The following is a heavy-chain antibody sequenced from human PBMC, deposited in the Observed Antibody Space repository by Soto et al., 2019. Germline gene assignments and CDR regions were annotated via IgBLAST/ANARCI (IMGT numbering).Heavy chain of an antibody. Sequence: GGSLRLSCAASGFTFSSYAMSWVRQAPGKGLEWVSAISGSGGSTYYADSVKGRFTISRDNSKNTLYLQMNSLRAEDTAVYYCAKDLLPQAIVGVVITHGGMDVWGQGTTVTVSS. V-gene: IGHV3-23*01. J-gene: IGHJ6*02. CDR2: ISGSGGST. CDR1: GFTFSSYA. D-gene: IGHD3-3*01. CDR3: AKDLLPQAIVGVVITHGGMDV.